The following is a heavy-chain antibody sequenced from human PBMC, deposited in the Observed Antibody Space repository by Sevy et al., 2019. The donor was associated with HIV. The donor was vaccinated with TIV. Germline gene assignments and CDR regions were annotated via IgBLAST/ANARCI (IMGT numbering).Heavy chain of an antibody. Sequence: ASVKVSFKASGYTFTSYYMHWVRQAPGQGLEWMGIINPSGGSTSYAQKFQGRVTMTRDTSTSTVYMELSSLRSEDTAVYYCARGVPNYRYGSGSYSPHWFDPWGQGTLVTVSS. CDR2: INPSGGST. CDR3: ARGVPNYRYGSGSYSPHWFDP. CDR1: GYTFTSYY. J-gene: IGHJ5*02. D-gene: IGHD3-10*01. V-gene: IGHV1-46*01.